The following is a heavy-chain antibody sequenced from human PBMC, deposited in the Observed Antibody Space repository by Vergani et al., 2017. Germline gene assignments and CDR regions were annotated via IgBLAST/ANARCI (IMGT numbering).Heavy chain of an antibody. D-gene: IGHD3-3*01. CDR1: GGSISSSSYY. Sequence: QLQLQESGPGLVKPSETLSLTCTVSGGSISSSSYYWGWIRQPPGKGLEWIGSIYYSGSTYYNPSLKSRVTISVDTSKNQFSLTLSSVTAADTAVYYCARVDYDFWSGSPNWFDPWGQGTLVTVSS. J-gene: IGHJ5*02. CDR3: ARVDYDFWSGSPNWFDP. V-gene: IGHV4-39*07. CDR2: IYYSGST.